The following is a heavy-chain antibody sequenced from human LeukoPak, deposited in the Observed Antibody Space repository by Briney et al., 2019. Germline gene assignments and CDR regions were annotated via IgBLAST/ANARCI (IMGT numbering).Heavy chain of an antibody. D-gene: IGHD2-2*01. V-gene: IGHV3-66*01. CDR2: IYSGSSGST. CDR1: GFTVSSNY. CDR3: AREEIVVVPAGAFDI. J-gene: IGHJ3*02. Sequence: GGSLRLSCAASGFTVSSNYMSWVRQAPGKGLEWVSVIYSGSSGSTYYADSVKGRFIISRDNSENTLYLQMNSLSAEDTAVYYCAREEIVVVPAGAFDIWGQGTMVTVSS.